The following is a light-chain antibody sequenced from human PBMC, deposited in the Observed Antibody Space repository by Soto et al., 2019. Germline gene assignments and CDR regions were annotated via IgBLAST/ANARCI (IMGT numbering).Light chain of an antibody. V-gene: IGKV1-5*01. J-gene: IGKJ5*01. CDR2: DAS. CDR3: QQYNSYSSIT. CDR1: QSISSW. Sequence: DIQMTQSPSALSASVGDRVTITCRASQSISSWLAWYQQKPGKAPKLLIYDASSLESGFPSRFSGSGSGTEFTLTISSLQPDDFATYYCQQYNSYSSITFGQGTRLEI.